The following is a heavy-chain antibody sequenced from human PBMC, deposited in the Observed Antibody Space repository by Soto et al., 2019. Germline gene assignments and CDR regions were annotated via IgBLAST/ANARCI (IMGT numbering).Heavy chain of an antibody. D-gene: IGHD1-26*01. Sequence: ASVKVSCKASGYTFTDYYMHWVRQAPGQGLEWMGWINPNSGVTNYVQKFQGWVTMTRDTSISTAYMELSRLRSDDTAMYYCARDAGVVGANDAFDFWGQGTRVTVSS. CDR3: ARDAGVVGANDAFDF. J-gene: IGHJ3*01. V-gene: IGHV1-2*04. CDR1: GYTFTDYY. CDR2: INPNSGVT.